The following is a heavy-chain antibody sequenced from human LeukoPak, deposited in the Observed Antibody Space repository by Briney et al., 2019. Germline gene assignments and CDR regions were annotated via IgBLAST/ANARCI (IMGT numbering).Heavy chain of an antibody. V-gene: IGHV3-23*01. CDR3: ARKAQYNGHYPLDY. CDR2: TSDRGDYT. CDR1: GFTFTSYS. J-gene: IGHJ4*02. Sequence: GGSLRLSCAASGFTFTSYSMSWVRQAPGKGLEWVSGTSDRGDYTYYADSVKGRFTISKDSSKNTLFLQMNSLRAEDTALYFCARKAQYNGHYPLDYWGQGTLVTVSS. D-gene: IGHD1-7*01.